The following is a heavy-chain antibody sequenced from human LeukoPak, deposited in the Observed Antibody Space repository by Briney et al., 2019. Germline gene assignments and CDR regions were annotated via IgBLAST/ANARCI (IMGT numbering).Heavy chain of an antibody. J-gene: IGHJ3*02. V-gene: IGHV3-30*18. CDR3: AKDLVVYASRAFDI. Sequence: PGGSLRLSCAASGFTFSSYGMHWVRQAPGKGLEWVAVISYDGSNKYYADSVKGRFTISRDNSKNTLYLQMNSLRAEDTAVYYCAKDLVVYASRAFDIWGQGTMVTVSS. CDR2: ISYDGSNK. CDR1: GFTFSSYG. D-gene: IGHD2-8*01.